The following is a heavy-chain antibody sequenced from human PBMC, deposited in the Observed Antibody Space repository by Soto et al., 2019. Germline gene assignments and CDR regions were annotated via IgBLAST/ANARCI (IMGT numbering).Heavy chain of an antibody. CDR3: AREGGPTESTRWFDP. V-gene: IGHV3-33*01. J-gene: IGHJ5*02. Sequence: QVHLVESGGGVVQPGKSLTLSCAASGFPFRSYGMHWVRQAPGKGLEWLAIIWYDSSKEYYTDSVKGRFTISRDNSKNTLYLHMNSLRAEDTALYYCAREGGPTESTRWFDPWGQGTLVTVSS. D-gene: IGHD2-15*01. CDR1: GFPFRSYG. CDR2: IWYDSSKE.